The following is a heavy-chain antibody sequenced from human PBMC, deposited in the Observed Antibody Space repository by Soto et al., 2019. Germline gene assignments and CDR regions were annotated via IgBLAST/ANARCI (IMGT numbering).Heavy chain of an antibody. J-gene: IGHJ5*02. V-gene: IGHV1-69*13. CDR3: ARDRYSYGYNWFDP. D-gene: IGHD5-18*01. CDR1: GGTFSSYA. CDR2: IIPIFGTA. Sequence: GASVKVSCEASGGTFSSYAISWVRQAPGQGLEWMGGIIPIFGTANYAQKFQGRVTITADESTSTAYMELSSLRSEDTAVYYCARDRYSYGYNWFDPWGQGTLVTVSS.